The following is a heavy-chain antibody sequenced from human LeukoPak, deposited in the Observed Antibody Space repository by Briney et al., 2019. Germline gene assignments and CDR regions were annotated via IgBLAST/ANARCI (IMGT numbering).Heavy chain of an antibody. CDR3: ARIEGATTFPFDY. Sequence: SETLSLTCTVSGGSISSSSYYWGWIRQPPGKGLEWIGSIYYSGSTYYNPSLKSRVTISVDTSKNQFSLKLSSVTAADTAVYYCARIEGATTFPFDYWGQGTLVTVSS. J-gene: IGHJ4*02. D-gene: IGHD1-26*01. V-gene: IGHV4-39*07. CDR2: IYYSGST. CDR1: GGSISSSSYY.